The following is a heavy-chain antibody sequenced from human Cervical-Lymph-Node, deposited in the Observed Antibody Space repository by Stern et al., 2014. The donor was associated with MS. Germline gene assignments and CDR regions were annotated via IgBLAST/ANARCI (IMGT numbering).Heavy chain of an antibody. J-gene: IGHJ6*02. CDR1: GGSFTSYA. D-gene: IGHD3-16*01. Sequence: VQLVESGAEVKKPGSSGKVSCKASGGSFTSYAFSWVRQAPGQGLEWMGGIVPIFGTADYAQKFQGRVTITADESTSTAYMELSSLRSEDTAVYYCARGGRDFFYYYYGMDVWGQGTTVTVSS. V-gene: IGHV1-69*01. CDR2: IVPIFGTA. CDR3: ARGGRDFFYYYYGMDV.